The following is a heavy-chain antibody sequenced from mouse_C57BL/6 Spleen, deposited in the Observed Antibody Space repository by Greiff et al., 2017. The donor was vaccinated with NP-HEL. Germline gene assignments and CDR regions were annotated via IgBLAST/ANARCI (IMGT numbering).Heavy chain of an antibody. CDR2: ISSGGSYT. CDR3: ARQETAQARYYFDY. Sequence: EVQRVESGGDLVKPGGSLKLSCAASGFTFSSYGMSWVRQTPDKRLEWVANISSGGSYTYYPDSVKGRFTISRDNAKNTLYLQMSSLKSEDTAMYYCARQETAQARYYFDYWGRGTTLTVSS. V-gene: IGHV5-6*01. CDR1: GFTFSSYG. J-gene: IGHJ2*01. D-gene: IGHD3-2*02.